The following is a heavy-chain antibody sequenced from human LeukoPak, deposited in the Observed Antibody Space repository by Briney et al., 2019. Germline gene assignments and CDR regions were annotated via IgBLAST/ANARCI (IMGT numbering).Heavy chain of an antibody. V-gene: IGHV4-34*01. J-gene: IGHJ4*02. CDR2: INHSGST. D-gene: IGHD4-11*01. CDR1: GGSFSGYY. CDR3: ARRGTVTTERFDY. Sequence: SETLSLTCAVYGGSFSGYYWSWIRQPPGKGLEWIGEINHSGSTSYNPSLMSRVTISGDTSRNQFSLKLSSVTAADTAVYYCARRGTVTTERFDYWGQGTLVTVSS.